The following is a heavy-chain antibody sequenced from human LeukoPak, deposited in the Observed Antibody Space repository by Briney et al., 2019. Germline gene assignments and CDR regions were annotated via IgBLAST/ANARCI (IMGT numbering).Heavy chain of an antibody. Sequence: GGSLRLSCAASGFNFSDYGLHWVRQAPGKGLEWVTFIRDDGSNEYYIDSVEGRFTVSRDNSKNTLYLEMNSLRAEDTAVYYCARGTWELLLGYFDYWGQGTLVTVSS. CDR3: ARGTWELLLGYFDY. D-gene: IGHD1-26*01. J-gene: IGHJ4*02. CDR2: IRDDGSNE. CDR1: GFNFSDYG. V-gene: IGHV3-30*02.